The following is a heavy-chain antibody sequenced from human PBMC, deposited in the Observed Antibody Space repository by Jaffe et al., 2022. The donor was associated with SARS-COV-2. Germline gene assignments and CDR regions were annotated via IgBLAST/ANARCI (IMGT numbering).Heavy chain of an antibody. CDR3: ASSLTGYSSGWYSFES. Sequence: QVQLQESGPGLVKPSETLSLTCTVSGGSISSYYWSWIRQPPGKGLEWIGYIYYSGSTNYNPSLKSRVTISVDTSKNQFSLKLSSVTAADTAVYYCASSLTGYSSGWYSFESWGQGTLVTVSS. J-gene: IGHJ4*02. CDR2: IYYSGST. CDR1: GGSISSYY. V-gene: IGHV4-59*08. D-gene: IGHD6-19*01.